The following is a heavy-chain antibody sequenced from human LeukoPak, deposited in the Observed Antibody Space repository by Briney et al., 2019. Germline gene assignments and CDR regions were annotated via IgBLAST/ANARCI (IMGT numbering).Heavy chain of an antibody. J-gene: IGHJ4*02. CDR2: TSSSSSYI. V-gene: IGHV3-21*01. Sequence: GGSLRLSCAASGFTFSSYSMNWVRQAPGKGLEWVSSTSSSSSYIYYADSVKGRFTISRDNAKNSLYLQMNSLRAEDTAVYYCARADRLGAALLASFDYWGQGTLVTVSS. CDR3: ARADRLGAALLASFDY. D-gene: IGHD3-16*01. CDR1: GFTFSSYS.